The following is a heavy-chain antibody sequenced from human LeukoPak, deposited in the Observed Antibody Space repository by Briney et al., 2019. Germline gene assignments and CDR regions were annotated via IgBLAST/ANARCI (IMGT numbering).Heavy chain of an antibody. CDR3: ARANRGGLESPIWFGALDY. V-gene: IGHV1-69*05. D-gene: IGHD3-10*01. J-gene: IGHJ4*02. Sequence: SVKVSCKASGGTFSSYAISWVRQAPGQGLEWMGGIIPIFGTANYAQKFQGRVSITTDESTNTAYMELSSLRSEDTDVYYCARANRGGLESPIWFGALDYWGQGALVTVSS. CDR1: GGTFSSYA. CDR2: IIPIFGTA.